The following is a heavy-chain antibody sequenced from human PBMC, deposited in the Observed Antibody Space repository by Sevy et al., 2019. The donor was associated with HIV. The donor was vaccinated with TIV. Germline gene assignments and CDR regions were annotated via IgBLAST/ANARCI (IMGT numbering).Heavy chain of an antibody. J-gene: IGHJ4*02. D-gene: IGHD6-13*01. CDR1: GFTFSSYE. V-gene: IGHV3-48*03. CDR2: ISSSGSTI. Sequence: GGSLRLSCAASGFTFSSYEMNWVRQAPGKGLEWVSYISSSGSTIYYADSVKGRFTSSRDNAKNSLYLQMNSLRAEDTAVYYCARDFSRGGPTTNWGQGTLVTVSS. CDR3: ARDFSRGGPTTN.